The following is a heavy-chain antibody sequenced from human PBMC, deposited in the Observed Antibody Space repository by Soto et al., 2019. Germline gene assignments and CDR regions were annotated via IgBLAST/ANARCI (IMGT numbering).Heavy chain of an antibody. Sequence: PGGSLRLSCAASGLTFGDYAMQWVRQAPGKGLEWVSAISWNSGSIDYADSVKGRFTISRDNAKNSLYLQMNSLRAEDTALYYCAKSHTTSGWYVTTDYWGQGTRVTVSS. CDR3: AKSHTTSGWYVTTDY. J-gene: IGHJ4*02. CDR1: GLTFGDYA. V-gene: IGHV3-9*01. CDR2: ISWNSGSI. D-gene: IGHD6-19*01.